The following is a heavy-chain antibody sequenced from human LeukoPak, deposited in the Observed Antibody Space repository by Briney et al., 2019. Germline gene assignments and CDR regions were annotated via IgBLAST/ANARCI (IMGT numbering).Heavy chain of an antibody. CDR2: ISYDGSNK. CDR3: ARDAVVRGVIDY. V-gene: IGHV3-30*04. CDR1: GFTFSSYA. J-gene: IGHJ4*02. D-gene: IGHD3-10*01. Sequence: EGSLRLSCAASGFTFSSYAMHWVRQAPGKGLEWVAVISYDGSNKYYADSVKGRFTISRDNSKNTLYLQMNSLRAEDTAVYYCARDAVVRGVIDYWGQGTLVTVSS.